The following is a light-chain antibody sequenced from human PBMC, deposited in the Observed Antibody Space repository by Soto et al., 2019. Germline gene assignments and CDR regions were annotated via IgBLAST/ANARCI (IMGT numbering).Light chain of an antibody. V-gene: IGKV3-20*01. CDR2: GAS. CDR1: QSVSSSY. Sequence: EIVMTQSPATLSVSPGERATLSCRASQSVSSSYLAWYQQKPGQAPRLLIYGASSRATVIPDRFSGSGSGTDFTLTISGLEPEDFAVYYCQQYGSSPSWTFGQGTKV. J-gene: IGKJ1*01. CDR3: QQYGSSPSWT.